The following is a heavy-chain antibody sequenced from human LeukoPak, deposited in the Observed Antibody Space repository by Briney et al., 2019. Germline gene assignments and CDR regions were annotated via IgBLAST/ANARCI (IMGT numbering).Heavy chain of an antibody. V-gene: IGHV3-23*01. J-gene: IGHJ6*03. CDR2: ISGPGGST. D-gene: IGHD3-10*01. CDR3: GPTLGYNYYMDV. Sequence: GGSLRLSCAASGFTFSNLPMSWVRQAPGKGLEWVSAISGPGGSTYSADSVKDRFTISRDNSKNTLYLQMNSLRAEDTAVYYCGPTLGYNYYMDVWGKGTTVTVSS. CDR1: GFTFSNLP.